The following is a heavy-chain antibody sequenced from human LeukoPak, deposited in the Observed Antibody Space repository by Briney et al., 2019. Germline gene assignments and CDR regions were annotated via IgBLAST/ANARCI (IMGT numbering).Heavy chain of an antibody. CDR2: IYYTGST. CDR1: GGSISSYY. J-gene: IGHJ4*02. D-gene: IGHD2-15*01. Sequence: KPSETLSLTCTVSGGSISSYYWSWIRQPPGKGLEYIGYIYYTGSTNYNPSLKSRATISVDTSKNQFSLNLTSVTAADTAVYYCARTLSSSYCSGGSCWNDYWGQGTLVTVSS. CDR3: ARTLSSSYCSGGSCWNDY. V-gene: IGHV4-59*08.